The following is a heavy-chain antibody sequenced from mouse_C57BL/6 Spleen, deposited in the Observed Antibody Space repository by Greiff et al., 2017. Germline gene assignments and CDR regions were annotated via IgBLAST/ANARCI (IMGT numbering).Heavy chain of an antibody. CDR3: AREYYSNYGGAMDY. Sequence: QVQLQQSGPELVKPGASVKISCKASGYAFSSSWMNWVKQRPGKGLEWIGRIYPGDGDTNYNGKFKGKATLTADKSSSTAYMQLSSLTSEDSAVYVCAREYYSNYGGAMDYWGQGTSVTVSS. D-gene: IGHD2-5*01. CDR1: GYAFSSSW. V-gene: IGHV1-82*01. J-gene: IGHJ4*01. CDR2: IYPGDGDT.